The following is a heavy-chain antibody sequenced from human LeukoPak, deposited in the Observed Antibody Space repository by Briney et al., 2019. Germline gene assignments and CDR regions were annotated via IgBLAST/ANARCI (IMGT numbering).Heavy chain of an antibody. CDR2: IYYSGST. CDR1: GGSISSGSYY. V-gene: IGHV4-61*01. D-gene: IGHD3-22*01. Sequence: SETLSLTCTVSGGSISSGSYYWSWIRQPPGKGLEWIGYIYYSGSTNYNPSLKSRVTISVDTSKNQFSLKLSSVTAADTAVYYCARGGWNKFDYWAREPWSPSPQ. J-gene: IGHJ4*02. CDR3: ARGGWNKFDY.